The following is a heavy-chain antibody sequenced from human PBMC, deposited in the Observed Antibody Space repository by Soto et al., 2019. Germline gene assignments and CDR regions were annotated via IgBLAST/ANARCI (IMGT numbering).Heavy chain of an antibody. CDR2: INLSNDHT. D-gene: IGHD1-7*01. Sequence: ASVKVSCKTSGYSFTSYAIHWVRQAPGQSLEWMGWINLSNDHTQYSQKFQGRVTITRDTPASTAYMGLSSLRSEDTAVYYCAHLLELRFFDYWGQGTLVTVSS. V-gene: IGHV1-3*01. J-gene: IGHJ4*02. CDR1: GYSFTSYA. CDR3: AHLLELRFFDY.